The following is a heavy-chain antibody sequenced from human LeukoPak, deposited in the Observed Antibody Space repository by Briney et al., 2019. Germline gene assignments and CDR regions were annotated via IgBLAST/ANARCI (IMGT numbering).Heavy chain of an antibody. CDR1: GGSISSSSYY. V-gene: IGHV4-39*01. J-gene: IGHJ1*01. CDR3: ARPRENGGRDEFQH. Sequence: SETLSLTCTVSGGSISSSSYYWGWIRQPPGKGLEWIGSIYYSGSTYYNPSLKSRVTISVDTSKNQFSLKLSSVTAADTAVYYCARPRENGGRDEFQHWGQGTLVTVSS. D-gene: IGHD1-26*01. CDR2: IYYSGST.